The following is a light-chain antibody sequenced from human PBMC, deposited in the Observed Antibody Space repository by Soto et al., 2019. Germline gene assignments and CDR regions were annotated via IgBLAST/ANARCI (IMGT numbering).Light chain of an antibody. J-gene: IGLJ1*01. CDR3: SSYAGSNNYV. Sequence: LTQPPSGSGSPGQSVTISCTGTSSDVGGYNYVSWYQQHPGKAPKLMIYEVSKRPSGVPDRFSGSKSGNTASLTVSGLQAEDEADYYCSSYAGSNNYVFGTGTKVTVL. CDR1: SSDVGGYNY. CDR2: EVS. V-gene: IGLV2-8*01.